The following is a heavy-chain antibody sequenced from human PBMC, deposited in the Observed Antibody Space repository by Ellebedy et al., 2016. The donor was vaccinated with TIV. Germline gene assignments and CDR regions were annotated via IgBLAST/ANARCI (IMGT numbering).Heavy chain of an antibody. Sequence: MPSETLSLTCTVSGGSISSYYWSWIRQPPGKGLEWIGYIYYSGSTNYNPSLKSRVTISVDTSKNQFSLKLSSVTAADTAVYYCAREGDGEVDAFDIWGQGTMVTVSS. CDR3: AREGDGEVDAFDI. CDR2: IYYSGST. V-gene: IGHV4-59*01. J-gene: IGHJ3*02. D-gene: IGHD4-17*01. CDR1: GGSISSYY.